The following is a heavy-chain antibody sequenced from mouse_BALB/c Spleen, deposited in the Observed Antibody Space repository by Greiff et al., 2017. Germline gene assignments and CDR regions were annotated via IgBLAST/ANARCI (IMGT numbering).Heavy chain of an antibody. CDR3: ARLYRGGPMDY. Sequence: EVHLVESGGGLVQPGGSRKLSCAASGFTFSSFGMHWVRQAPEKGLEWVAYISSGSSTIYYADTVKGRFTISRDNPKNTLFLQMTSLRSEDTAMYYCARLYRGGPMDYWGQGTSVTVSS. D-gene: IGHD1-3*01. J-gene: IGHJ4*01. CDR1: GFTFSSFG. V-gene: IGHV5-17*02. CDR2: ISSGSSTI.